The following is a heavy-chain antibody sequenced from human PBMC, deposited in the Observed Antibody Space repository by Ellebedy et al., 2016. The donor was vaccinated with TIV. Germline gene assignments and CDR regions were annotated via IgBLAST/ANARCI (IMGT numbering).Heavy chain of an antibody. V-gene: IGHV4-30-2*02. CDR2: TYHSGST. CDR3: AREGSGSYHYYYGMDV. CDR1: GGSISSGGYS. Sequence: SETLSLTCAVSGGSISSGGYSWSWIRQPPGKGLEWIGYTYHSGSTYYNPSLKSRVTISVDRSKNQFSLKLSSVTAADTAVYYCAREGSGSYHYYYGMDVWGQGTTVTVSS. D-gene: IGHD1-26*01. J-gene: IGHJ6*02.